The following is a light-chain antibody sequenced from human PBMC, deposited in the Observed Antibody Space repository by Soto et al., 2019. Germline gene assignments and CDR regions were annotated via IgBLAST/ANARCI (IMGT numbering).Light chain of an antibody. CDR2: SNK. Sequence: QSVLGQPPSASATPGQRVTISCSGSSSNIGSTTVNWYQQLPGTAPKLLIYSNKQRPSGVPDRFSGSKSGTSASLAISGLQSEDEADYYCSTWDDSLNAVVFGGGTKLTVL. V-gene: IGLV1-44*01. J-gene: IGLJ2*01. CDR3: STWDDSLNAVV. CDR1: SSNIGSTT.